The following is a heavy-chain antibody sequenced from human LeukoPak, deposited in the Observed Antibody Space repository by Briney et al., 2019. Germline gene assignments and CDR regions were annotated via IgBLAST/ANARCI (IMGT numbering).Heavy chain of an antibody. V-gene: IGHV1-8*03. CDR1: GNTFTTYD. J-gene: IGHJ4*02. CDR3: ARGARSKDYTDYDGSRLDY. D-gene: IGHD5-12*01. Sequence: ASVKVSCKASGNTFTTYDINWVRQATGQGLEWMGWMNPNSGNTGYAQKFQGRVTITRNTSISPAYMELSSLRSEDTAVYYCARGARSKDYTDYDGSRLDYWGQGTLVNVSS. CDR2: MNPNSGNT.